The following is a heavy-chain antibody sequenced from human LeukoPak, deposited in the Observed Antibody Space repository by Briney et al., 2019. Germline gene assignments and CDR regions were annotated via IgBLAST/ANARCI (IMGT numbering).Heavy chain of an antibody. CDR2: ISGSGGST. V-gene: IGHV3-23*01. CDR1: GFTFSSYA. J-gene: IGHJ4*02. CDR3: AKDPNQPGQLVP. D-gene: IGHD6-13*01. Sequence: SGGSLRLSCAASGFTFSSYAMRWVRQAPGKGLEWVSAISGSGGSTYYADSVKGRFTISRDNSKNTLYLQMNSLRAEDTAVYYCAKDPNQPGQLVPWGQRTLVTVSS.